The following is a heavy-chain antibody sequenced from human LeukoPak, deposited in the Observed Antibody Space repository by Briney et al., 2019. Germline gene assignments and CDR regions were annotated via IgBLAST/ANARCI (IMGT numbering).Heavy chain of an antibody. D-gene: IGHD3-22*01. Sequence: GGSLRLSCAASGFTFDDYAMSCVRQAPGKGLEWVSGLNWIGGSPCYADSVKGRFTISRDNAKNSLYLQMNSLRAEDTAFYYCARDFQDSSGYYPGYFDYWGQGTLVTVSS. CDR2: LNWIGGSP. CDR1: GFTFDDYA. CDR3: ARDFQDSSGYYPGYFDY. V-gene: IGHV3-20*04. J-gene: IGHJ4*02.